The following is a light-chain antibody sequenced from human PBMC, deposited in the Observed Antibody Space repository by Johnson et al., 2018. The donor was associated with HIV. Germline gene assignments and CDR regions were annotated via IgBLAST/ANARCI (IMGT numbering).Light chain of an antibody. CDR1: RSNIGNNY. CDR3: GTWDSSLSAHYI. J-gene: IGLJ1*01. Sequence: QSVLTQPPSVSAAPGQKVTISCSGSRSNIGNNYVSWYQQLPGTAPKLLIYENNKRPSGVPDRFSDSKSGTSATLGITGLKTGDEADYYCGTWDSSLSAHYIFGTGTKVTVL. CDR2: ENN. V-gene: IGLV1-51*02.